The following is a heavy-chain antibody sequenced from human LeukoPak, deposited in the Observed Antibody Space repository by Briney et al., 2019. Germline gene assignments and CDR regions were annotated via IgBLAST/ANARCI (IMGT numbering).Heavy chain of an antibody. CDR2: INPNSGGT. Sequence: GAPVKVSCKASGYTFTGYYMHWVRQAPGQGLEWMGWINPNSGGTNYAQKFQGRVTMTRDTSISTAYMELSRLRSDDTAVYYCAREGQTWGYYYYYMDVWGKGTTVTISS. CDR3: AREGQTWGYYYYYMDV. CDR1: GYTFTGYY. J-gene: IGHJ6*03. D-gene: IGHD3-16*01. V-gene: IGHV1-2*02.